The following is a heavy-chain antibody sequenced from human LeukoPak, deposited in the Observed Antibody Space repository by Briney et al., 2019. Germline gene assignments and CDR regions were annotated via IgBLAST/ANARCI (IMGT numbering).Heavy chain of an antibody. CDR3: ARGVVVVPAAMWGYYYYYMDV. CDR1: GGSFSGYY. J-gene: IGHJ6*03. D-gene: IGHD2-2*01. Sequence: PSETLSLTWAVYGGSFSGYYWSWIRQPPGKGLEWIGEINHSGSTNYNPSLKRRVTISVDTSKKQFSLKLSSVTGADTAVYYCARGVVVVPAAMWGYYYYYMDVWGKGTTVTVSS. V-gene: IGHV4-34*01. CDR2: INHSGST.